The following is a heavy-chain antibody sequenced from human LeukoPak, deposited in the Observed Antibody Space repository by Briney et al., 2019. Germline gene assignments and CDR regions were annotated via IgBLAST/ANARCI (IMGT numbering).Heavy chain of an antibody. CDR2: IYYSGST. J-gene: IGHJ6*02. D-gene: IGHD4-17*01. CDR3: ARGPHYGDYGFSYYGMDV. V-gene: IGHV4-39*07. Sequence: SETLSLTCTVSGGSISSSSYYRGWIRQPPGKGLEWIGSIYYSGSTYYNPSLKSRVTISVDTSKNQFSLKLSSVTAADTAVYYCARGPHYGDYGFSYYGMDVWGQGTTVTVSS. CDR1: GGSISSSSYY.